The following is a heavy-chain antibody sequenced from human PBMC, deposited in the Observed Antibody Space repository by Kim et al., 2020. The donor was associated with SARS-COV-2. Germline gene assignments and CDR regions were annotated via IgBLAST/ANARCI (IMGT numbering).Heavy chain of an antibody. Sequence: GGSLRLSCAASGFIFRDYGMHWVRQAPGKGLEWVAVISHDGSHIFYADSVKGRFTISRDNSKNTMYVEMNGLRAEDTAVYYCAKEFLAWMPLFFGMDVWGQGTTVTVSS. CDR2: ISHDGSHI. V-gene: IGHV3-30*18. CDR1: GFIFRDYG. D-gene: IGHD3-3*01. CDR3: AKEFLAWMPLFFGMDV. J-gene: IGHJ6*02.